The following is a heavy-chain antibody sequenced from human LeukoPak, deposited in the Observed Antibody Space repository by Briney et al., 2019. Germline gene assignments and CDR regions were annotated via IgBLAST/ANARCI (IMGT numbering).Heavy chain of an antibody. D-gene: IGHD3-10*01. CDR3: ARQVTMVRGFDY. CDR1: GGSFSGYY. J-gene: IGHJ4*02. CDR2: INHSGST. V-gene: IGHV4-34*01. Sequence: SETLSLTCAVYGGSFSGYYWSWIRQPPGKGLEWIGEINHSGSTNYNPSPKSRVTISVDTSKNQFSLKLSSVTAADTAVYYCARQVTMVRGFDYWGQGTLVTVSS.